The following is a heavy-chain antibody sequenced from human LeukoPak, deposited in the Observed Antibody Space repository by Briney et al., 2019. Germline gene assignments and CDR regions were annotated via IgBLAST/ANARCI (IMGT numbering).Heavy chain of an antibody. CDR3: ARDRYTGYNDFDH. CDR1: GYTFTGCY. V-gene: IGHV1-2*02. Sequence: ASVTVSCKASGYTFTGCYIHWVRQAPGQGLEWMGWINPNNGGTNYAQKFQGRVTMTRDTSISTAYMELSRLRSDDTAVYYCARDRYTGYNDFDHCGQGTLVTVSS. CDR2: INPNNGGT. J-gene: IGHJ4*02. D-gene: IGHD5-12*01.